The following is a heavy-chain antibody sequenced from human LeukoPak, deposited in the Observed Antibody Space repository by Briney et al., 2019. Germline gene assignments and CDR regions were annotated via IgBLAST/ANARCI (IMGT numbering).Heavy chain of an antibody. CDR2: IYYSGST. V-gene: IGHV4-31*03. CDR3: ARGYDFWINWFDP. J-gene: IGHJ5*02. D-gene: IGHD3-3*01. Sequence: SETLSLTCTVSGGSISSGGYYWSWIRQHPGKGLEWIAYIYYSGSTYYNPSLKSRVTISVDTSKNQFSLKLSSVTAADTAVYYCARGYDFWINWFDPWGQGTLVTVSS. CDR1: GGSISSGGYY.